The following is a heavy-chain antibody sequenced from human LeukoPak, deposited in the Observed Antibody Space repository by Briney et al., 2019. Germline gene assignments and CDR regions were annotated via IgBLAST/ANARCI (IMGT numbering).Heavy chain of an antibody. V-gene: IGHV4-59*01. CDR1: GGSISSYY. J-gene: IGHJ4*02. CDR3: ARATAAGKDY. D-gene: IGHD6-13*01. Sequence: PSETLSLTCTVSGGSISSYYWSWIRQPPGKGLEWIGYIYYSGSTNYNPSLKSLVTISVDTSKNQFSLKLSSVTAADTAVYYCARATAAGKDYWGQGTLVTVSS. CDR2: IYYSGST.